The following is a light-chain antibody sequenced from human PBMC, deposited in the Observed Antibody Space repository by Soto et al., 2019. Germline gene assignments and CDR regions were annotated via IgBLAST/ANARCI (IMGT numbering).Light chain of an antibody. CDR3: QQYGSSLFT. V-gene: IGKV3-20*01. CDR2: GAS. CDR1: QSVSSSY. J-gene: IGKJ3*01. Sequence: EIVLTQSPGTLSLSPGERATLSCRASQSVSSSYLAWYQQKPGQAPSLLIYGASSRATGIPDRFSGSGSGKDFTLTSSRLEPEDFAVYYCQQYGSSLFTFGPGTKVDIK.